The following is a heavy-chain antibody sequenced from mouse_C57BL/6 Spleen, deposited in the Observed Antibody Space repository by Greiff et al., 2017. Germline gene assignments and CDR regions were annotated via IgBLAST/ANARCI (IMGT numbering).Heavy chain of an antibody. J-gene: IGHJ1*03. V-gene: IGHV1-64*01. D-gene: IGHD1-1*01. Sequence: QVQLQQSGAELVKPGASVKLSCKASGYTFTSYWMDWVKQRPGQGLEWIGEIHPNSGSPNSNEKFKSKATLTVDKSSSTASMQLGCLTSKDSAVEYCASYVSTVVAHWYFDVWGTGTTVTVSS. CDR2: IHPNSGSP. CDR3: ASYVSTVVAHWYFDV. CDR1: GYTFTSYW.